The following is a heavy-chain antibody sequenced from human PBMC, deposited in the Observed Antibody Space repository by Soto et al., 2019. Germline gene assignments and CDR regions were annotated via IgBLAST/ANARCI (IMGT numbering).Heavy chain of an antibody. V-gene: IGHV1-18*01. Sequence: ASVKVSCKASVYTFSSYGISWVRQAPGQGLEWMGWISAYNGKTNYAQTLQGRVTMTTDTSTSTAYMELRSLRSADTAVYYCATTDGVTAINGFDYWGQGTLVTVSS. J-gene: IGHJ4*02. CDR3: ATTDGVTAINGFDY. CDR1: VYTFSSYG. CDR2: ISAYNGKT. D-gene: IGHD2-21*02.